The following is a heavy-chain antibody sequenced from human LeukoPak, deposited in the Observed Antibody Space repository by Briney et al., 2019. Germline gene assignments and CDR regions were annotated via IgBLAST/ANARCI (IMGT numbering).Heavy chain of an antibody. J-gene: IGHJ4*02. CDR1: GYTFTSYY. CDR2: INPSGGST. CDR3: ARSNPGDYTLHLIDN. D-gene: IGHD4-17*01. V-gene: IGHV1-46*01. Sequence: GASVKVSCKASGYTFTSYYMHWVRQAPGQGLEWMGIINPSGGSTSYAQKFQGRVTMTRDTSTSAVYMELSSLRPEDTAVYYCARSNPGDYTLHLIDNWGQGTLVSVSS.